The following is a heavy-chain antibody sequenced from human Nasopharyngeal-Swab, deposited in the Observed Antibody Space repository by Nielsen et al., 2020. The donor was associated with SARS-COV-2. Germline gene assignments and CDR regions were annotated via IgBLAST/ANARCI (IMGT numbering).Heavy chain of an antibody. D-gene: IGHD6-19*01. Sequence: GESLKISCAASGFTFSSSAMSWVRQAPGKGLEWVSAISGSGGSTYYADSVKGRFTISRDNSKNTLYLQMNSLRAEDTAVYYCAKGSSGWSYYYYGMDVWGQGTTVTVSS. CDR1: GFTFSSSA. CDR2: ISGSGGST. CDR3: AKGSSGWSYYYYGMDV. V-gene: IGHV3-23*01. J-gene: IGHJ6*02.